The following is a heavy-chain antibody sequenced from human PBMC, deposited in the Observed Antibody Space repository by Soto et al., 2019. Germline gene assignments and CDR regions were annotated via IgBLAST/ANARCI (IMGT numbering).Heavy chain of an antibody. D-gene: IGHD6-19*01. J-gene: IGHJ4*02. CDR3: ARALALWSTGYYYFDY. CDR2: VYNAGNT. V-gene: IGHV4-59*01. CDR1: GGSINDYY. Sequence: LSLTCTVSGGSINDYYWTWVRQTPGKGLEWIGYVYNAGNTNYNPSLKSRVTISLDTSKNQFSLKLNSVTAADTAVYYCARALALWSTGYYYFDYWGLGTLVTVSS.